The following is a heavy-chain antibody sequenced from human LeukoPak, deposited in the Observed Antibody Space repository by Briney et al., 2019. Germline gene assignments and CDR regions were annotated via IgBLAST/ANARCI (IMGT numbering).Heavy chain of an antibody. J-gene: IGHJ5*02. D-gene: IGHD6-13*01. V-gene: IGHV3-21*01. CDR1: GFTFSNYN. CDR2: ISSSSSYI. CDR3: AREKSAAAEILDWFDP. Sequence: PGGSLRLSCAASGFTFSNYNMNWVRQAPGKGLEWVSSISSSSSYIYYADSVKGRFTISRDNAKNSLYLQMNSLRAEDTAVYYCAREKSAAAEILDWFDPWGQGTLVTVSS.